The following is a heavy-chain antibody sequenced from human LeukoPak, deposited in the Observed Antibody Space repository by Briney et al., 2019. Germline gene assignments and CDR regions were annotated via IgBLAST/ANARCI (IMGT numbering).Heavy chain of an antibody. V-gene: IGHV3-30-3*01. CDR2: ISYDGSNK. D-gene: IGHD6-19*01. CDR1: GFTFSSYA. J-gene: IGHJ4*02. Sequence: GGSLRLSCAASGFTFSSYAMHWVRQAPGKGLEWVAVISYDGSNKYYADSVRGRFTISRDNSKNTLFLQMNSLRAEDTAVYYCAKETYSSGWYPYFDYWGQGTLVTVSS. CDR3: AKETYSSGWYPYFDY.